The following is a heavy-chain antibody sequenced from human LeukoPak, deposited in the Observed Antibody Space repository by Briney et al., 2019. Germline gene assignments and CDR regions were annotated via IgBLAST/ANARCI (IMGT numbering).Heavy chain of an antibody. CDR1: GGSIRSSYYY. V-gene: IGHV4-39*02. Sequence: PSETLSLTCTVSGGSIRSSYYYWGWIRQPPGKGLEWIGSIYYSGSTYYNPSLKSRVTISVDTSKNQFSLNLSSVTAADTAVYYCARELGNYYDRNGPGDYWGQGTLVTVSS. D-gene: IGHD3-22*01. J-gene: IGHJ4*02. CDR2: IYYSGST. CDR3: ARELGNYYDRNGPGDY.